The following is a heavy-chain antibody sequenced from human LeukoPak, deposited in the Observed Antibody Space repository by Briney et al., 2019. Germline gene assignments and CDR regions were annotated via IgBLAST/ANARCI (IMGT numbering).Heavy chain of an antibody. D-gene: IGHD3-10*01. CDR2: MNPNSGNT. J-gene: IGHJ3*02. CDR3: ARGYRAAVLLWFGESSRRAFDI. CDR1: GYTFTSYD. V-gene: IGHV1-8*01. Sequence: ASVKVSCKASGYTFTSYDINWARQATGQGLEWMGWMNPNSGNTGYAQKFQGRVTMTRNTSISTAYMELSSLRSEDTAVYYCARGYRAAVLLWFGESSRRAFDIWGQGTMVTVSS.